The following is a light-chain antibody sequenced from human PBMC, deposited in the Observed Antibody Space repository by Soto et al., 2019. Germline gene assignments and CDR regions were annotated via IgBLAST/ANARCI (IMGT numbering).Light chain of an antibody. Sequence: QSALTQPASVSGSPGQSITISCTGTSSDVGNYNLVSWYQQFPGKAPKLIIYEGSRRPSGVSNRFSGSKSGNTASLTSSGLQAEDEADYDCCSHAGRFTFDVFGGGTKLTVL. J-gene: IGLJ2*01. CDR1: SSDVGNYNL. CDR3: CSHAGRFTFDV. V-gene: IGLV2-23*03. CDR2: EGS.